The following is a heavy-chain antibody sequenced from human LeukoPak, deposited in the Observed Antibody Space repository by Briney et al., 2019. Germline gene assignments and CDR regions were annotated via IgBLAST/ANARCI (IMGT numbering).Heavy chain of an antibody. CDR1: GFTFSSYS. J-gene: IGHJ4*02. Sequence: PGGSLRLSCAASGFTFSSYSMNWVRQAPGKGLEWVSYISGRGSMIYYADSVKGRFSISRDNAKNSLYLQMNSLRAEDTAVYYCAKDLERSGSKSYWGQGTLVTVSS. CDR2: ISGRGSMI. D-gene: IGHD3-10*01. V-gene: IGHV3-48*04. CDR3: AKDLERSGSKSY.